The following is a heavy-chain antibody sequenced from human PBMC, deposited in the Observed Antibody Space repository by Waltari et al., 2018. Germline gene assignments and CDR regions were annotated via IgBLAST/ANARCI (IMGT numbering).Heavy chain of an antibody. V-gene: IGHV4-59*01. CDR3: AGSGGNGDYDR. D-gene: IGHD4-17*01. Sequence: QVQLQESGPGLVKPSETLSLTCTVSGYSMNNYYCTWIRQSPGKGLEWIGYNYYRGSTNYNPSLESRVTISIKPSKNQFALKLSSVTAADTAVYYCAGSGGNGDYDRWGQGTQVTVSS. J-gene: IGHJ5*02. CDR2: NYYRGST. CDR1: GYSMNNYY.